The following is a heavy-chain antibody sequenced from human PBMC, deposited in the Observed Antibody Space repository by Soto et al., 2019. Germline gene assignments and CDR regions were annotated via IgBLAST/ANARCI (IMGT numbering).Heavy chain of an antibody. CDR2: IYHSGST. J-gene: IGHJ4*02. V-gene: IGHV4-30-2*01. D-gene: IGHD5-18*01. CDR1: GGSISSGGYS. CDR3: ARVDTAMVTGYFDY. Sequence: PSETLSLTCAVSGGSISSGGYSWSWIRQPPGKGLEWIGYIYHSGSTYYNPSLKSRVTISVDRSKNQFSLKLSSVTAADTAVYYCARVDTAMVTGYFDYWGQGTLVTVSS.